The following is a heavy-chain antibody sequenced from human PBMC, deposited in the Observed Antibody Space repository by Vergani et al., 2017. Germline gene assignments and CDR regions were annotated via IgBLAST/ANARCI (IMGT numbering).Heavy chain of an antibody. D-gene: IGHD3-10*01. J-gene: IGHJ3*02. CDR2: ISGSGGST. CDR1: GFTFSSYG. CDR3: ARPRTFDYYATVGAFDI. Sequence: VQLVESGGGVVQPGRSLRLSCAASGFTFSSYGMHWVRQAPGKGLEWVSAISGSGGSTYYADSVKGRFTISRDNSKNTLYLQMNSLRAEDTAVYYCARPRTFDYYATVGAFDIWGQGTMVTVSS. V-gene: IGHV3-23*04.